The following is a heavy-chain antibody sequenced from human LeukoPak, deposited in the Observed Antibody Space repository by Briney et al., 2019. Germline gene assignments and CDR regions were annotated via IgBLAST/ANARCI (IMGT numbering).Heavy chain of an antibody. J-gene: IGHJ4*02. CDR3: ARGSTSDWYYFDY. CDR1: GFTFSSYA. V-gene: IGHV3-23*01. D-gene: IGHD3-9*01. Sequence: GGSLRLSCAASGFTFSSYAMSWVRQAPGKGLEWVSAISGSGGSTYYADSVKGRFTISRDNSKNTLYLQMNSLRSEDTAVYYCARGSTSDWYYFDYWGQGNLVTVSS. CDR2: ISGSGGST.